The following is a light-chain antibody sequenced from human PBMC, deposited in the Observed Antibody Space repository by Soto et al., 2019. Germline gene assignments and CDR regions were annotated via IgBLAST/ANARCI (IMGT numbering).Light chain of an antibody. CDR3: CSYAGSYTGV. V-gene: IGLV2-11*01. CDR1: SSDVGGYDY. Sequence: QSALTQPRSVSGSPGQSVTISCTGTSSDVGGYDYVSWSQQHPGKAPKLMIYDVSKRPSGVPDRFSGSKSGNTASLTISGLQGEDEADYYCCSYAGSYTGVFGGGTKLTVL. CDR2: DVS. J-gene: IGLJ3*02.